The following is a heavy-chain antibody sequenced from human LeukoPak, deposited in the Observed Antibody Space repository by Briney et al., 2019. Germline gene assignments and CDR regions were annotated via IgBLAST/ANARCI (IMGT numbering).Heavy chain of an antibody. D-gene: IGHD3-22*01. Sequence: GGSLRLSCAASGSIFSSYGMHWVRQAPGKGLEWVAFIQYDGNNKYYADSVRGRFTISRDNSKNTLYLQMNSLRAEDTAVYYCARYYDNSGYYSLDYWGQGTLVTVTS. CDR3: ARYYDNSGYYSLDY. CDR2: IQYDGNNK. CDR1: GSIFSSYG. J-gene: IGHJ4*02. V-gene: IGHV3-30*02.